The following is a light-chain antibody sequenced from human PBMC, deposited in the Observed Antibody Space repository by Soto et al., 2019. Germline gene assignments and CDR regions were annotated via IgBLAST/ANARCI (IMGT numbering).Light chain of an antibody. CDR3: QQANSFPST. CDR2: AAS. Sequence: DIQMTQSPSSVSASVGARVTITCRASQGLSSWLAWYQQKPGKAPKLLIYAASSLQSGVPSRFSGSGSGTDFTLIISSLQPEDFATYYCQQANSFPSTFGQGTKLEIK. V-gene: IGKV1-12*02. J-gene: IGKJ2*01. CDR1: QGLSSW.